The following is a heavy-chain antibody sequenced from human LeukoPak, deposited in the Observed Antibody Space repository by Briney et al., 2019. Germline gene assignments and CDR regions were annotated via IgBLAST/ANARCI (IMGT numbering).Heavy chain of an antibody. Sequence: ASETLSLTCTVSGGSISSGGYYWSWIRQHPGKGLEWIGYIYYSGSTYYNPSLKSRVTISVDTSKNQFSLKLSSVTAADTAVYYCARTSRLRLKGYGAPIGDYFDYWGQGTLVTVSS. CDR1: GGSISSGGYY. J-gene: IGHJ4*02. D-gene: IGHD4-17*01. CDR3: ARTSRLRLKGYGAPIGDYFDY. CDR2: IYYSGST. V-gene: IGHV4-31*03.